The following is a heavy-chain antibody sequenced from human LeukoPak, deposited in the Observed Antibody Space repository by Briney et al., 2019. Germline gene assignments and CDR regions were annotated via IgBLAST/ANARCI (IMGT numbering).Heavy chain of an antibody. CDR3: ARLPKTTYFDY. V-gene: IGHV3-53*01. CDR2: IYTGGTT. J-gene: IGHJ4*02. D-gene: IGHD4-11*01. Sequence: GGSLRLSCAASGFTVNSNYMSWVRQAPGKGLEWVSVIYTGGTTDYADSVKGRFTISRDNSKNTLFLQMNSLRAEDTAVYYCARLPKTTYFDYWGQGTLVTVFS. CDR1: GFTVNSNY.